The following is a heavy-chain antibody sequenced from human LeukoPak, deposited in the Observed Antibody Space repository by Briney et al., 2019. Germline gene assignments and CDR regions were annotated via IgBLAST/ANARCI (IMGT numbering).Heavy chain of an antibody. J-gene: IGHJ6*03. CDR2: MNPNSGNT. D-gene: IGHD5-18*01. V-gene: IGHV1-8*01. Sequence: ASVKVSCKASGYTFTSYDINWVRQATGQGLEWMGWMNPNSGNTGYAQKFQGRVTMTRNTSISTAYMELSSLRSEDTAVYYCARGLRGYSYGYSPTCMDVWGKGTTVTISS. CDR1: GYTFTSYD. CDR3: ARGLRGYSYGYSPTCMDV.